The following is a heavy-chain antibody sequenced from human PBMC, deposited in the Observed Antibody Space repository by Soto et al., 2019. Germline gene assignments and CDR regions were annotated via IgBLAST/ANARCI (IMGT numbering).Heavy chain of an antibody. J-gene: IGHJ3*02. CDR3: ARGGRTTIFGVARYAFDI. CDR2: INHSGST. D-gene: IGHD3-3*01. V-gene: IGHV4-34*01. CDR1: GGSFSGYY. Sequence: SETLSLTCAVYGGSFSGYYWSWIRQPPGKGLEWIGEINHSGSTNYNPSLKSRVTISVDTSKNQFSLKLSSVTAADTAVYYCARGGRTTIFGVARYAFDIWGQGTMVTVSS.